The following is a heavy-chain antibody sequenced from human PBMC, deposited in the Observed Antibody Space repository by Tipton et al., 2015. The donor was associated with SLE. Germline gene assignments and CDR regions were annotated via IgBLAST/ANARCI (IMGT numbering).Heavy chain of an antibody. CDR3: ARVLTGTSTFDY. CDR2: VSHSGST. CDR1: GGSFNYYF. V-gene: IGHV4-34*01. Sequence: TLSLTCAVYGGSFNYYFWSWIRQPPGRGLEWIGEVSHSGSTNYNPSLKSRVTMSLDTSKNQFSLRLNSVTAADTAVYYCARVLTGTSTFDYWGQGTLVTVSS. J-gene: IGHJ4*02. D-gene: IGHD1-7*01.